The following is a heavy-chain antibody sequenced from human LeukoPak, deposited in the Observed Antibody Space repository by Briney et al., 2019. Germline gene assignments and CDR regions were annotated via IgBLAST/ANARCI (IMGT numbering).Heavy chain of an antibody. V-gene: IGHV4-30-4*08. CDR2: IYYSGGT. CDR3: ARADFWSGYFDY. J-gene: IGHJ4*02. Sequence: SETLSLTCTVSGGSISSGDYYWSWIRQPPWKGLEWIGYIYYSGGTYYNPSLKSRVTISVDTSKNQFSLKLSYVTAADTAVYYCARADFWSGYFDYWGQVTLVTVSS. D-gene: IGHD3-3*01. CDR1: GGSISSGDYY.